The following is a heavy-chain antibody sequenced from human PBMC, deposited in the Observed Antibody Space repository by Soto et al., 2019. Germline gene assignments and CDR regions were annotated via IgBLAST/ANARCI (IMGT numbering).Heavy chain of an antibody. V-gene: IGHV4-31*03. CDR2: IYYSGST. CDR3: ARVGSSSSWPRLPLRVYYFDY. Sequence: TSETLSLTCTVSGGSISSGGYYWRWIRQHPGKGLEWIGYIYYSGSTYYNPSLKSRVTISVDTSKNQFSLKLSSVTAADTAVYYCARVGSSSSWPRLPLRVYYFDYWGQGTLVTVSS. J-gene: IGHJ4*02. D-gene: IGHD6-13*01. CDR1: GGSISSGGYY.